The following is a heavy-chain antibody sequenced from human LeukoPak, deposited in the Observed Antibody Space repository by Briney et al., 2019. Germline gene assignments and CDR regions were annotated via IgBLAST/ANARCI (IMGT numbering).Heavy chain of an antibody. D-gene: IGHD3/OR15-3a*01. V-gene: IGHV1-69*04. J-gene: IGHJ4*02. CDR2: IIPIVDVT. Sequence: SVKVSCKASGGTFSNFAFSWVRQAPGQGLQWVGRIIPIVDVTSYAQNFKGRVTITADESTTTAYMELSSLRSEDTAVYCCASEMDEREFSFDYWGQGTLVTVSS. CDR3: ASEMDEREFSFDY. CDR1: GGTFSNFA.